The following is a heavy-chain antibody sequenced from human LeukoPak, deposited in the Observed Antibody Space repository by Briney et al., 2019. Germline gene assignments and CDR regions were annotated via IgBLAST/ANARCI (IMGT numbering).Heavy chain of an antibody. Sequence: PSETLSLTCTVSGGSISRSSYYWGWIRQPPGKGLEWIGSIYNSGSTYYNPSLKSRVTISVDTSKNQFSLKLSSVTAADTAVYYCARQWDYYDSSGYPEYYFDYWGQATLVTVSS. CDR1: GGSISRSSYY. CDR3: ARQWDYYDSSGYPEYYFDY. CDR2: IYNSGST. J-gene: IGHJ4*02. V-gene: IGHV4-39*01. D-gene: IGHD3-22*01.